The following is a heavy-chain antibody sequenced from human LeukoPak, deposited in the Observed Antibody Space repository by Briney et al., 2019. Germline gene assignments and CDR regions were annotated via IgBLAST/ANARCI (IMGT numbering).Heavy chain of an antibody. Sequence: SETLSLTCAVYGGSFSGYYWSWIRQPPGKGLEWIGEINHSGSTNYNPSLKSRVTISVDTSKNQFSLKLSSVTAADTAVYYCAGGPHVWGSYRHSYYFDYWGQGTLVTVSS. CDR2: INHSGST. V-gene: IGHV4-34*01. CDR3: AGGPHVWGSYRHSYYFDY. D-gene: IGHD3-16*02. CDR1: GGSFSGYY. J-gene: IGHJ4*02.